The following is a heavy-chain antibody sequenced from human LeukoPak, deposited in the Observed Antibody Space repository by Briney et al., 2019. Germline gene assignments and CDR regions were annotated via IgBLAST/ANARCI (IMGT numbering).Heavy chain of an antibody. J-gene: IGHJ4*02. Sequence: PGGPLRLSCAASGFTFSDNYMTWIRQAPGKGLEGVSYISSSGNTTYNADSVKGRFSITRDNAKKSLYMQMNSLRAEDTAVYYCARDGGSAWFLDYWGQGTLVTVSS. CDR3: ARDGGSAWFLDY. V-gene: IGHV3-11*04. CDR2: ISSSGNTT. D-gene: IGHD6-19*01. CDR1: GFTFSDNY.